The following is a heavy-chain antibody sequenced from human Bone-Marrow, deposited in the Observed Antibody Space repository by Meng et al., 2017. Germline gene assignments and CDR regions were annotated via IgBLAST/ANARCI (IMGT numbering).Heavy chain of an antibody. CDR2: IYWDDDK. V-gene: IGHV2-5*02. Sequence: QINLYESWPALVVLKQTLQLPCNFFGFVVSISGVGVGWIRQPPGKALEWIALIYWDDDKRYNPSLKSRLNITKDTSKNQVVLTMTNMDPVDTAMYFCAHRGGGYDWNDGHFDYWGQGTLVTVSS. J-gene: IGHJ4*02. CDR3: AHRGGGYDWNDGHFDY. D-gene: IGHD1-20*01. CDR1: GFVVSISGVG.